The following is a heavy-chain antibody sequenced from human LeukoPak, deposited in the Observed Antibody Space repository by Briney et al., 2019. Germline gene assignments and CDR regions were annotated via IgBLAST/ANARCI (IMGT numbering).Heavy chain of an antibody. CDR3: ARGPMGVPAAIDYYYYMDV. Sequence: ASVKVSCKASGYTFTSYGISWVRQAPGQGLEWMGWMNPNSGNTGYAQKFQGRVTITRNTSISTAYMELSSLRSEDTAVYYCARGPMGVPAAIDYYYYMDVWGKGTTVTVSS. CDR2: MNPNSGNT. D-gene: IGHD2-2*02. V-gene: IGHV1-8*03. J-gene: IGHJ6*03. CDR1: GYTFTSYG.